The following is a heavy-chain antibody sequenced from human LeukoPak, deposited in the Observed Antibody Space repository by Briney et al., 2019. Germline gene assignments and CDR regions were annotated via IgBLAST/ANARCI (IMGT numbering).Heavy chain of an antibody. J-gene: IGHJ6*03. CDR3: ARTEYSSSPHYYYYMDV. D-gene: IGHD6-6*01. V-gene: IGHV4-38-2*02. CDR1: GYSISSGYY. CDR2: IYHSGST. Sequence: SETLSLTCTVSGYSISSGYYWGWIRQPPGKGLEWIGSIYHSGSTYYNPSLKSRVTISVDTSKNQFSLKLSSVTAADTAVYYCARTEYSSSPHYYYYMDVWGKGTTVTVSS.